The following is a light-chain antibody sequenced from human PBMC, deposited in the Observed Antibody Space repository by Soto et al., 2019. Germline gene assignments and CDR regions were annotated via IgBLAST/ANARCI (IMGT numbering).Light chain of an antibody. CDR1: RSISGW. CDR2: DAS. CDR3: QQYPAYPEG. J-gene: IGKJ1*01. Sequence: TQITPSPSNRCAGQAATATITGQASRSISGWLAWYQQKPGKAPELLIFDASNLKSGVPSRFSGSGSGTEFTLTISSLETDDFAPYYCQQYPAYPEGFGPGTKVDIK. V-gene: IGKV1-5*01.